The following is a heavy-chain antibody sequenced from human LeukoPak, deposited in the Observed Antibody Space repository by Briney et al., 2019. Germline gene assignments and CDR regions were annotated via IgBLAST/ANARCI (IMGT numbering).Heavy chain of an antibody. D-gene: IGHD2-15*01. Sequence: GGSLRPSCAASGFTYSIYGVHCGREAPERGGEGVAVIWYDGSKKYLADSVRGRFTISRDNAKNTVYLQIRRLRTEDTAVSYCASVIGWSLFDCWGQGTLVTVSS. CDR2: IWYDGSKK. CDR1: GFTYSIYG. CDR3: ASVIGWSLFDC. J-gene: IGHJ4*02. V-gene: IGHV3-33*01.